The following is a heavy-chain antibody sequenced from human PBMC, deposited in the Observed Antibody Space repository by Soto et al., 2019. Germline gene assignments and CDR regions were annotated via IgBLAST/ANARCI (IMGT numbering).Heavy chain of an antibody. CDR3: ARLPIRGVIIRPSYFDY. D-gene: IGHD3-10*01. J-gene: IGHJ4*02. V-gene: IGHV4-59*01. CDR1: GGSITGYY. CDR2: IYYGGGS. Sequence: SETLSLTCTVSGGSITGYYWSWIRQPPGKGLEWIGYIYYGGGSNYNPSLPSLKSRVTMSVDTSENHFSLRLSSVMAADTAVYYCARLPIRGVIIRPSYFDYWGQGTLVTVSS.